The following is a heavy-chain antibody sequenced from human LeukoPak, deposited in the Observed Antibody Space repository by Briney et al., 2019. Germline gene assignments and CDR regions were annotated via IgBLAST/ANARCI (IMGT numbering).Heavy chain of an antibody. Sequence: SETLSITCTVSGGSISSYYWSWIRQPPGNGLEWIGYIYYSGSTNYNPSLKSRVTISVDTSKNQFSLKLSSVTAADTAVYYCARESLDYVWGSYRQIDYWGQGTLVTVSS. CDR1: GGSISSYY. CDR3: ARESLDYVWGSYRQIDY. J-gene: IGHJ4*02. CDR2: IYYSGST. D-gene: IGHD3-16*02. V-gene: IGHV4-59*01.